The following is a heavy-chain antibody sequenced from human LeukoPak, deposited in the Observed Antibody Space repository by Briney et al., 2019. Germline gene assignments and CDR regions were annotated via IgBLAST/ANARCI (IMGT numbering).Heavy chain of an antibody. CDR2: INPSGGST. J-gene: IGHJ4*02. V-gene: IGHV1-46*03. Sequence: ASVKVSCKASGYTFTSYYMHWVRQAPGQGLEWMGIINPSGGSTSYAQKFQGRVTMTRGTSTSTVYMELSSLRSEDTAVYYCAIIQAVAGSPFDYWGQGTLVTVSS. D-gene: IGHD6-19*01. CDR3: AIIQAVAGSPFDY. CDR1: GYTFTSYY.